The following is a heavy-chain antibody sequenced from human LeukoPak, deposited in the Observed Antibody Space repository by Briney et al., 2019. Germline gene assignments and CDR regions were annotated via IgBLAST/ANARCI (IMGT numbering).Heavy chain of an antibody. CDR3: ARIRDGYNDAYDL. J-gene: IGHJ3*01. CDR1: GYTFTNSY. Sequence: ASVKVSCKASGYTFTNSYIHWVRQAPGQVLEWMGLINPDGGNTNYAQNFQGRVTLTRDTSTSAVYMELSSLRSEDTAIYYCARIRDGYNDAYDLWGQGTVVTVPS. D-gene: IGHD5-24*01. V-gene: IGHV1-46*01. CDR2: INPDGGNT.